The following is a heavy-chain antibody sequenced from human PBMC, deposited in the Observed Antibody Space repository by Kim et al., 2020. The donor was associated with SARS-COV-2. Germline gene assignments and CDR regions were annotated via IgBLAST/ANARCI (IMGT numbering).Heavy chain of an antibody. CDR3: AKDTSLSMIVVASFDC. Sequence: GGSLRLSCAASGFTFSAYAMSWVRQAPGNGLEWVSGFSGSGGPTYYADSVKGRFTISRENSRNTLYLQMDSLRAEDTAVYYCAKDTSLSMIVVASFDCWGQGTLVTVSS. V-gene: IGHV3-23*01. D-gene: IGHD3-22*01. CDR2: FSGSGGPT. CDR1: GFTFSAYA. J-gene: IGHJ4*02.